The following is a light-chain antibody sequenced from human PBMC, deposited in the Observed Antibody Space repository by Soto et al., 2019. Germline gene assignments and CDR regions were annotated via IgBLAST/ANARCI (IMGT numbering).Light chain of an antibody. CDR3: QQYGSSPMYT. CDR1: QSVSSSY. Sequence: EIVLTQSPGTLSLSPGERATLSCRASQSVSSSYLAWYQQKPGQAPRLLIYGASSRATGIPDRFSGSGYATDFTLTISRLEPEDFAVDYCQQYGSSPMYTFGQGTKLEIK. J-gene: IGKJ2*01. CDR2: GAS. V-gene: IGKV3-20*01.